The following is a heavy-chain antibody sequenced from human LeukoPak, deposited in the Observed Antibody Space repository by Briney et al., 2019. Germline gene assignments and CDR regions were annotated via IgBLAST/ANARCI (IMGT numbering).Heavy chain of an antibody. Sequence: ASVKVSCKASGYTFTSYYMHWVRQAPGQGLEWMGRIIPILGIANYAQKFQGRVTITADKSTSTAYMELSSLRSEDTAVYYCASGSYSFDYWGQGTLVTVSS. CDR2: IIPILGIA. CDR1: GYTFTSYY. V-gene: IGHV1-69*02. J-gene: IGHJ4*02. CDR3: ASGSYSFDY. D-gene: IGHD1-26*01.